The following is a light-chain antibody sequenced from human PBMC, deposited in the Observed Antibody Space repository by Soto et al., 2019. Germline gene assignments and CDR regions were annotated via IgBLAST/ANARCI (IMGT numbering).Light chain of an antibody. V-gene: IGKV3-20*01. J-gene: IGKJ1*01. CDR3: QQYAASPRT. CDR2: GAS. Sequence: EIVLTQSPGTLSLSPRERATLSCRASQSVSNNYLAWYQHRPGQAPRLLICGASTRAPGIPDRFSGSGSGADFTLTISRLEPEDFAVYYCQQYAASPRTFGQGTQV. CDR1: QSVSNNY.